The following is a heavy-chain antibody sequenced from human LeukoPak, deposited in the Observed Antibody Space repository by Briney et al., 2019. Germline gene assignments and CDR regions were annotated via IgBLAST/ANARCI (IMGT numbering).Heavy chain of an antibody. J-gene: IGHJ4*02. V-gene: IGHV3-23*01. CDR2: ISGSGGST. D-gene: IGHD3-10*01. CDR1: GFTFSSYA. CDR3: ARKYYGSGSYNPPNFDY. Sequence: PGGSLRLSCAASGFTFSSYAMSWVRQAPGKGLEWVSAISGSGGSTYYADSVKGRFTISRDNSKNTLYLQMNSLRAEDTAVYYCARKYYGSGSYNPPNFDYWGQGTLVTVSS.